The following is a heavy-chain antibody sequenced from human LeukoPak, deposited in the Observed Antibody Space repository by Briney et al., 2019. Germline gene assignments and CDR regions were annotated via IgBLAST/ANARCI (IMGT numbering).Heavy chain of an antibody. V-gene: IGHV3-64*01. J-gene: IGHJ4*02. CDR1: GFTFSSYA. CDR2: ISSNGGST. Sequence: HAGGSLRLSCAASGFTFSSYAMHWVRQAPGKGLEYVSAISSNGGSTYYANSVKGRFTISRDNSKNTLYLQMGSPRAEDMAVYYCARVAYEQLVYFDYWGQGTLVTVSS. D-gene: IGHD6-6*01. CDR3: ARVAYEQLVYFDY.